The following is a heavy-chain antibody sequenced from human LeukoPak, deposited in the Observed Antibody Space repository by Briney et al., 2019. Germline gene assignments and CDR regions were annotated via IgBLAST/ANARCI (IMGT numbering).Heavy chain of an antibody. Sequence: ASVKVSCKASGYTFTNFYIHWVRQAPGQGLEWVGWINPYSGDTNYAQRLQGRVTLTRDTSISTAFMDLSRLTSDDTAVYYCARDRGSMVRGADIDYWGQGTLVTVSS. CDR3: ARDRGSMVRGADIDY. V-gene: IGHV1-2*02. CDR2: INPYSGDT. D-gene: IGHD3-10*01. CDR1: GYTFTNFY. J-gene: IGHJ4*02.